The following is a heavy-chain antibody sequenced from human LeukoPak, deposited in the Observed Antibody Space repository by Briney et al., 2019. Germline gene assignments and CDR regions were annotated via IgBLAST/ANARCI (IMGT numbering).Heavy chain of an antibody. D-gene: IGHD3-22*01. Sequence: GASVKVSCKASGYTFTGYYMHWVRQAPGQGLGWMGWINPNSGGTNYAQKFQGWVTMTRDTSISTAYMELSRLRSDDTAVYYCARAQYYYDSSGYYFDYWGQGTLVTVSS. V-gene: IGHV1-2*04. CDR2: INPNSGGT. CDR3: ARAQYYYDSSGYYFDY. J-gene: IGHJ4*02. CDR1: GYTFTGYY.